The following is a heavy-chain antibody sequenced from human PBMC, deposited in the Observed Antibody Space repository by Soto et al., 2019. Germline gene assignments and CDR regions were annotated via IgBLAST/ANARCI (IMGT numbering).Heavy chain of an antibody. CDR2: IDPSDSYT. CDR3: ARGEPVDSDY. J-gene: IGHJ4*02. Sequence: GESLKISCKGSGYSFTSYWISWVRQMPGKGLERMGRIDPSDSYTNYSPSFQGHVTISADKSISTAYLQWSSLKSSDTAMYYCARGEPVDSDYWGQGTRVTVSS. V-gene: IGHV5-10-1*01. CDR1: GYSFTSYW. D-gene: IGHD6-19*01.